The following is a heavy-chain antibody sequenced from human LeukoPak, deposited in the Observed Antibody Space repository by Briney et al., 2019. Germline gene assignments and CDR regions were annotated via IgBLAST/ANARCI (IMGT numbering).Heavy chain of an antibody. CDR2: ISGSGGST. V-gene: IGHV3-23*01. J-gene: IGHJ6*02. CDR3: AKVVATQNYYYGMDV. Sequence: GGSLRRSCAASGFTFSSYAMSWVRQAPGKGLEWVSAISGSGGSTYYADSVKGRFTISRDNSKNTLYLQMNSLRAEDTAVYYCAKVVATQNYYYGMDVWGQGTTVTVSS. CDR1: GFTFSSYA. D-gene: IGHD2-15*01.